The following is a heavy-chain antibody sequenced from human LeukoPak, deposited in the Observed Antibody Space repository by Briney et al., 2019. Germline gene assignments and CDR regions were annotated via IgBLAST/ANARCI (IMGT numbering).Heavy chain of an antibody. V-gene: IGHV3-23*01. Sequence: GGSLRLSCAASGITFSSYGMSWVRQVPGKGLEWVSSISHTGGSPYYADSVKGRFTVSRDNSKNTLYLQMNSLTVEDTAIYCAKNADRGAYCRGGSRYPYYYYYMDVWGTGTTVTISS. CDR1: GITFSSYG. CDR3: AKNADRGAYCRGGSRYPYYYYYMDV. J-gene: IGHJ6*03. CDR2: ISHTGGSP. D-gene: IGHD2-15*01.